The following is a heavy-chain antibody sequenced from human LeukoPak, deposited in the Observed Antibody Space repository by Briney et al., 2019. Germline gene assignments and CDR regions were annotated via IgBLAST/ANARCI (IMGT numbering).Heavy chain of an antibody. CDR3: ARTQTTGLFDY. J-gene: IGHJ4*02. CDR1: GFTFSSYA. Sequence: GSLRLSCAASGFTFSSYAMHWVRQAPGKGLEYVSAISSNGGSAYYANSVKGRFTISRDNSKNTLYLQMGSLRAEDMAVYYCARTQTTGLFDYWGQGTLVTVSS. CDR2: ISSNGGSA. V-gene: IGHV3-64*01. D-gene: IGHD2-8*02.